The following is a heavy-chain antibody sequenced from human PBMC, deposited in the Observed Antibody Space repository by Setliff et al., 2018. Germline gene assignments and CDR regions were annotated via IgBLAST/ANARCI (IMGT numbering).Heavy chain of an antibody. CDR1: GGSISRYY. CDR3: ARNFLGWLAHF. CDR2: IFSNETS. D-gene: IGHD6-19*01. V-gene: IGHV4-4*07. Sequence: PSETLSVTRSVSGGSISRYYWSWFRQPAGKGLEWIGRIFSNETSDYNPFLKSRVTMSADTSRNQFSLKLSSATVADTAVYYCARNFLGWLAHFWGQGTLVTVSS. J-gene: IGHJ4*02.